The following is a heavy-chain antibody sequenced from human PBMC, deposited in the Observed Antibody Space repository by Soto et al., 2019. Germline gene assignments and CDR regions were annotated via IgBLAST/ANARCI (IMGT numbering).Heavy chain of an antibody. D-gene: IGHD6-13*01. Sequence: GGSLRLSCAASGFTFSSYWMHWVRQAPGKGLVWVSRINSDGSSTSYADSVKGRFTISRDNAKNTLYLQMNSLRAEDTAVYYCARVRETGIAEAGTGDTFDYWGQGTLVTVSS. CDR1: GFTFSSYW. V-gene: IGHV3-74*01. CDR3: ARVRETGIAEAGTGDTFDY. J-gene: IGHJ4*02. CDR2: INSDGSST.